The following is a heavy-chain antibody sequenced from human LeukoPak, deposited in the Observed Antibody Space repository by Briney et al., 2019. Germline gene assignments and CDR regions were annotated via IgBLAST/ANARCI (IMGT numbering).Heavy chain of an antibody. J-gene: IGHJ5*02. CDR1: GFQFSRHW. V-gene: IGHV3-74*01. Sequence: HLGGSLRLSCAASGFQFSRHWIHWVRQIPGKGLVWVSCISFDGSDATYADSVKGRFTISRDNAKNTLHLQMDSLTVEDTAVYYCEVSNWMDPWGQGTLVTVSS. CDR3: EVSNWMDP. CDR2: ISFDGSDA.